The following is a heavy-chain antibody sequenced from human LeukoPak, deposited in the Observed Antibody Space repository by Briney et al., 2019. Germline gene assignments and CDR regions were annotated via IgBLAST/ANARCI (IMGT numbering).Heavy chain of an antibody. V-gene: IGHV3-23*01. CDR2: ISAGGDST. CDR1: GFTFSSHA. J-gene: IGHJ4*02. Sequence: GGSLRLSCAASGFTFSSHAMYWVRQAPGKGLDWVSAISAGGDSTYYADSVKGRFTISRDNSKNTLYLQMNSLRAEDTAVYYCAKGLLVVSLVDSWGQGILVTVSS. CDR3: AKGLLVVSLVDS. D-gene: IGHD3-22*01.